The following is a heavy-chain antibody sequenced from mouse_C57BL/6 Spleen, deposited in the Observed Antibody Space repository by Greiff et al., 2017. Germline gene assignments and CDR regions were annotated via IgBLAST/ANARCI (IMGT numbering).Heavy chain of an antibody. V-gene: IGHV1-52*01. Sequence: QVQLQQPGAELVRPGSSVKLSCKASGYTFTSYWMNWVKQRPIKGLEWIGNIDPSDSETHFNQKFKDKATLTVDKSSSTAYMQLSSLTSEDSAVYYCAREDGNCHYYFDDWGQGTTLTVSS. CDR3: AREDGNCHYYFDD. CDR1: GYTFTSYW. D-gene: IGHD2-1*01. J-gene: IGHJ2*01. CDR2: IDPSDSET.